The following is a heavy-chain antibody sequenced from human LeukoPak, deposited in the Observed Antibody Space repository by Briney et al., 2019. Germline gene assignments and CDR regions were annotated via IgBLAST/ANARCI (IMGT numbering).Heavy chain of an antibody. CDR1: GFTFSNAY. CDR3: TTDPYYDILTGVVWDWFDP. CDR2: IKSKTDGWTT. Sequence: GGSLILSCAASGFTFSNAYMSWVRQAPGKGLEWFGRIKSKTDGWTTDYAAPVKGRITISRDDSKNTLYLQLNSLKTEATAVSYCTTDPYYDILTGVVWDWFDPWGQGTLVTVSS. J-gene: IGHJ5*02. V-gene: IGHV3-15*01. D-gene: IGHD3-9*01.